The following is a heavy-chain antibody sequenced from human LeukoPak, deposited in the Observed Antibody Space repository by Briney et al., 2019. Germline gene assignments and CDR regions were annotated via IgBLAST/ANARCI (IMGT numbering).Heavy chain of an antibody. V-gene: IGHV1-2*06. CDR3: ARGGLGYSYGNFDY. Sequence: GASVKVSCKASGYTFTSYDINWVRQAPGQGLEWMGRINPNSGGTNYAQKFQGRVTMTRDTSISTAYMELSRLRSDDTAVYYCARGGLGYSYGNFDYWGQGTLVTVSS. J-gene: IGHJ4*02. D-gene: IGHD5-18*01. CDR1: GYTFTSYD. CDR2: INPNSGGT.